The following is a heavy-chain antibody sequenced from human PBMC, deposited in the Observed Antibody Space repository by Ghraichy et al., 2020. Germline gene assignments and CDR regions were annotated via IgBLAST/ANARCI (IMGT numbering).Heavy chain of an antibody. D-gene: IGHD6-19*01. Sequence: LNISCTVSGGSISSYYWSWIRQPPGKGLEWIGYIYYSGSTNYNPSLKSRVTISVDTSKNQFSLKLSSVTAADTAVYYCARDRYSSGSYYFDYWGQGTLVTVSS. J-gene: IGHJ4*02. CDR2: IYYSGST. CDR3: ARDRYSSGSYYFDY. CDR1: GGSISSYY. V-gene: IGHV4-59*01.